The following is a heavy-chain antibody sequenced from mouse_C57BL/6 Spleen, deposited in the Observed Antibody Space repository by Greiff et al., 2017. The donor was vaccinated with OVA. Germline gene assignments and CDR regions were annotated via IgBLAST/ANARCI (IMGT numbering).Heavy chain of an antibody. CDR1: GYSFTDYN. V-gene: IGHV1-39*01. Sequence: EVQLVESGPELVKPGASVKISCKASGYSFTDYNMNWVKQSNGKSLEWIGVINPNYGTTSYNQKFKGKATLTVDQSSSTAYMQLNSLTSEDSAVYYCARAEGWGRRDWYFDVWGTGTTVTVSS. CDR2: INPNYGTT. D-gene: IGHD2-3*01. CDR3: ARAEGWGRRDWYFDV. J-gene: IGHJ1*03.